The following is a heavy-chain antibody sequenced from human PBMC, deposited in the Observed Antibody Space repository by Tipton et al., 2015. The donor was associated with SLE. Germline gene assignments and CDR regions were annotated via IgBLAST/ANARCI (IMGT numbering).Heavy chain of an antibody. CDR2: IYSGGSST. CDR3: AKIGGEFDF. D-gene: IGHD3-16*01. V-gene: IGHV3-23*03. CDR1: GFTFSSYA. Sequence: SLRLSCAASGFTFSSYAMSWVRQAPGKGLEWVSVIYSGGSSTYYADSVKGRFTISRDNSKNTLYLQMNRLRAEDTAVYYCAKIGGEFDFWGRGALVAVSS. J-gene: IGHJ4*02.